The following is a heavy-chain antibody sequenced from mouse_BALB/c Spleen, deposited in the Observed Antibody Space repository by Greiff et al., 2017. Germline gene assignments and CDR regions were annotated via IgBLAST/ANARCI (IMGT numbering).Heavy chain of an antibody. CDR3: AAGLTGAWFAY. CDR1: GFNIKDTY. Sequence: EVQRVESGAELVKPGASVKLSCTASGFNIKDTYMHWVKQRPEQGLEWIGRIDPANGNTKYDPKFQGKATITADTSSNTAYLQLSSLTSEDTAVYYCAAGLTGAWFAYWGQGTLVTVSA. D-gene: IGHD4-1*01. J-gene: IGHJ3*01. CDR2: IDPANGNT. V-gene: IGHV14-3*02.